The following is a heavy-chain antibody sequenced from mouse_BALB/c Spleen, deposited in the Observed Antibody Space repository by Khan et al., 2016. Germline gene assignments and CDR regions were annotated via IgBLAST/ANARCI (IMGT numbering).Heavy chain of an antibody. CDR2: IWAGGST. V-gene: IGHV2-9*02. Sequence: VKLLESGPGLVAPSQSLSITCTVAGFSLTTYGVHWVRQPPGKGLEWLGVIWAGGSTNYNSALMSRLSISKDNSKSQVFLKMNSLQNDDTATYYSARDRYYGTSYFDYWGQGTTLTVSS. D-gene: IGHD1-1*01. J-gene: IGHJ2*01. CDR3: ARDRYYGTSYFDY. CDR1: GFSLTTYG.